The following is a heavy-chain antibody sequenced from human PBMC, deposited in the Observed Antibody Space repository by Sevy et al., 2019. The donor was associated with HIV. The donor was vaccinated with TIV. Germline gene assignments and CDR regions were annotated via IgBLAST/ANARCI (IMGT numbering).Heavy chain of an antibody. CDR3: ARYLRGDFAGGFDS. Sequence: SETLSLTCSDSGASISSSSYYWGWIRQPPGKGLEWIGSIDYSWSTYYTPALKSRGTISGDASKNQFSLKLRSVTAADTAFYYCARYLRGDFAGGFDSWGQGALVTVSS. CDR1: GASISSSSYY. J-gene: IGHJ5*01. CDR2: IDYSWST. V-gene: IGHV4-39*01. D-gene: IGHD4-17*01.